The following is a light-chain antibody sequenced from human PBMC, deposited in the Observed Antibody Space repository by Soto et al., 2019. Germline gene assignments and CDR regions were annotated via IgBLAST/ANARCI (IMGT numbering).Light chain of an antibody. J-gene: IGKJ5*01. Sequence: DIQMTQSPYSLSASVGDSVTITCRASQNIRTYLNWYQQKPGRAPKLLIHSASALPSGVPSRFSGSGSGTEFTLTMSGLQPEDFATYYCQQYTSSLITFGQGTRLEIK. CDR1: QNIRTY. CDR3: QQYTSSLIT. V-gene: IGKV1-39*01. CDR2: SAS.